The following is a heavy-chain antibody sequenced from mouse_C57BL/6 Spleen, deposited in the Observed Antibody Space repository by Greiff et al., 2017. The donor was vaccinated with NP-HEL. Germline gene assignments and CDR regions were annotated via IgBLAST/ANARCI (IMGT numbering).Heavy chain of an antibody. D-gene: IGHD4-1*01. J-gene: IGHJ1*03. CDR3: ARSNWDEGDWYFDV. Sequence: EVQVVESGGGLVKPGGSLKLSCAASGFTFSSYTMSWVRQTPEKRLEWVATISGGGGNTYYPDSVKGRFTISRDNAKNTLYLQMSSLRSEDTALYYCARSNWDEGDWYFDVWGTGTTVTVAS. V-gene: IGHV5-9*01. CDR2: ISGGGGNT. CDR1: GFTFSSYT.